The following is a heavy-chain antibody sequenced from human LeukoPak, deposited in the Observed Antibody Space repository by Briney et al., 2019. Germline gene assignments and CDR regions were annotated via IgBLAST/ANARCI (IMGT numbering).Heavy chain of an antibody. J-gene: IGHJ6*02. D-gene: IGHD2-2*01. CDR1: GGSISSYY. CDR3: ARQSCSRTSCYVAYGMDV. V-gene: IGHV4-59*08. CDR2: IYYSGST. Sequence: PSETLSLTCTVSGGSISSYYWSWIRQPPGKGLEWIGCIYYSGSTNYSPSLKSRVTISLDTSKNQFSLKLSSVTAADTAVYHCARQSCSRTSCYVAYGMDVWGQGTTVTVSS.